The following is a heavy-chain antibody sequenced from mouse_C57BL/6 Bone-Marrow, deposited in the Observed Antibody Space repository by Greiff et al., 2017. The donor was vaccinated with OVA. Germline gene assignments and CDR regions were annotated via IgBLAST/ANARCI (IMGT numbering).Heavy chain of an antibody. Sequence: EVQLQQSGPELVKPGASVKIPCKASGYTFTDYNMDWVKQSHGKSLEWIGDINPNNGGTIYNQKFKGKATLTVDKSSSTAYMELRSLTSEDTAVYYCARWGLYGNPPYWYFDVWGTGTTVTVSS. D-gene: IGHD2-1*01. CDR3: ARWGLYGNPPYWYFDV. CDR2: INPNNGGT. J-gene: IGHJ1*03. CDR1: GYTFTDYN. V-gene: IGHV1-18*01.